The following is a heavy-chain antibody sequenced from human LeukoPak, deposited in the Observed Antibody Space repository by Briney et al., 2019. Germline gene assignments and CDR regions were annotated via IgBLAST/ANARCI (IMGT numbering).Heavy chain of an antibody. J-gene: IGHJ4*02. CDR1: GGSISSYY. V-gene: IGHV4-59*08. D-gene: IGHD3-10*01. Sequence: PSETLSLTCTVSGGSISSYYWSWIRQPPGKGLEWIGYIYYSGSTNYNPSLKSRVTISVDTSKNQFSLKLSSVTAADTAVYYCARLPLTESSGSYYNYDYWGQGTLVTVSS. CDR2: IYYSGST. CDR3: ARLPLTESSGSYYNYDY.